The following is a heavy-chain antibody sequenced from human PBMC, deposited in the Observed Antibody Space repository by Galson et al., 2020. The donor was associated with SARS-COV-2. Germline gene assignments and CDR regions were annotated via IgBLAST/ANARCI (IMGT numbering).Heavy chain of an antibody. Sequence: KIGESLKISCAASGFTFSNAWMSWVRQAPGKGLEWVGRIKSKTDGGTTDYAAPVKGRFTISRDDSKNTLYLQMNSLKTEDTAAYYCTTGYYYDSSGYWYFDYWGQGTLVTVSS. D-gene: IGHD3-22*01. CDR3: TTGYYYDSSGYWYFDY. V-gene: IGHV3-15*01. CDR2: IKSKTDGGTT. CDR1: GFTFSNAW. J-gene: IGHJ4*02.